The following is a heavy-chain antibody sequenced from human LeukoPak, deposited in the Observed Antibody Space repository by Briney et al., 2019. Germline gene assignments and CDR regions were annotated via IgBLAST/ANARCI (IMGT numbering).Heavy chain of an antibody. J-gene: IGHJ4*02. D-gene: IGHD5-12*01. CDR3: ARHYDDYFDY. Sequence: AGSLRLSCAASGFTFSSYGMHWVRQAPGKGLEWVAVIWYDGSNKYYADSVKGRFTISRDNSKNTLYLQMNSLRAEDTAVYYCARHYDDYFDYWGQRTLVTVSS. CDR1: GFTFSSYG. V-gene: IGHV3-33*01. CDR2: IWYDGSNK.